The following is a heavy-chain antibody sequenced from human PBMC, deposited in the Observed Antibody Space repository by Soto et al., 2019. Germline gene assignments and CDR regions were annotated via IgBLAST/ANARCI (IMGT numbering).Heavy chain of an antibody. J-gene: IGHJ4*02. CDR2: IYYSGT. CDR3: AREGNLGRWLQPLDF. Sequence: PSETLSLTCSVSGGSISSYYWSWIRQPPGKGLEWIAYIYYSGTSYNPSLKSRVSISLDTSKNQFSLKLSSVTAADTAVYYCAREGNLGRWLQPLDFWGQGTLVTVSS. V-gene: IGHV4-59*01. D-gene: IGHD5-12*01. CDR1: GGSISSYY.